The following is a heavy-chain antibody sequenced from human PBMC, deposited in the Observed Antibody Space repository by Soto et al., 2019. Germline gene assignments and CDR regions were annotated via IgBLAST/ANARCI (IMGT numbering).Heavy chain of an antibody. CDR2: ISSSSSTI. CDR1: GFTFSSYS. J-gene: IGHJ6*03. CDR3: ARKQHYDFWSGYYADYYYYYMDV. V-gene: IGHV3-48*01. D-gene: IGHD3-3*01. Sequence: GGSLRLSCAASGFTFSSYSMNWVRQAPGKGLEWVSYISSSSSTIYYADSVKGRFTISRDNVKNSLYLQMNSLRAEDTAVYYCARKQHYDFWSGYYADYYYYYMDVWGKGTTVTVSS.